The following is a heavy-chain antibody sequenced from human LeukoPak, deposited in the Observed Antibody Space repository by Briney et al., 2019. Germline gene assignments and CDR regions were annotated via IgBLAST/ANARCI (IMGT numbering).Heavy chain of an antibody. CDR3: ARVTARIVVVPAETTRLVTDYYFDY. Sequence: PSETLFLTCTVSGGSVSSGSYYWSWIRQPPGKGLEWIGYIYYSGSTNYNPSLKSRVTISVDTSKNQFSLKLSSVTAADTAVYYCARVTARIVVVPAETTRLVTDYYFDYWGQGTLVTVSS. D-gene: IGHD2-2*01. V-gene: IGHV4-61*01. J-gene: IGHJ4*02. CDR2: IYYSGST. CDR1: GGSVSSGSYY.